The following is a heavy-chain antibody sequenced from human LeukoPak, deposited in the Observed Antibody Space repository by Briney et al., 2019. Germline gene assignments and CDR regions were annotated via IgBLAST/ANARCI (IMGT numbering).Heavy chain of an antibody. CDR2: IIPILGIA. V-gene: IGHV1-69*04. CDR1: GGTFSSYA. D-gene: IGHD5-12*01. Sequence: SVKVSCKASGGTFSSYAISWVRQAPGQGLEWMGRIIPILGIANYAQKLQGRVTITADKSTSTAYMELSSLRAEDTAVYYCARGGTWLIIDYWGQGTLVTVSS. J-gene: IGHJ4*02. CDR3: ARGGTWLIIDY.